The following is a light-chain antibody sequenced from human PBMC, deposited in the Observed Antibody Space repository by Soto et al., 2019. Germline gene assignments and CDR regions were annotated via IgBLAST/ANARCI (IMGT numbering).Light chain of an antibody. CDR3: CSYAGSTTRVL. CDR1: SSDVDTYKY. V-gene: IGLV2-14*01. CDR2: EVS. J-gene: IGLJ7*01. Sequence: QSALTQPASVSGSPGQSIIISCTGTSSDVDTYKYVSWYQQHPGKAPKLMIYEVSHRPSVVSDRFSGSKSGNTAALTISGLHAEDEADYYCCSYAGSTTRVLFGGGTQLTVL.